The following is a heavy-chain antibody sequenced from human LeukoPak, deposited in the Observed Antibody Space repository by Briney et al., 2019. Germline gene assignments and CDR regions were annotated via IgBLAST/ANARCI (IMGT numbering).Heavy chain of an antibody. J-gene: IGHJ3*02. CDR3: ARDKDYFDSGGAFDI. CDR2: IYYSGST. CDR1: GGSISSYY. D-gene: IGHD3-22*01. Sequence: SETLSLTCTVSGGSISSYYWSWIRQPPGKGLEWIGYIYYSGSTNYNPSLKSRVTMSVDTSKNQFSLKLSSVTAADTTVYYCARDKDYFDSGGAFDIWGPGTMVTVSS. V-gene: IGHV4-59*01.